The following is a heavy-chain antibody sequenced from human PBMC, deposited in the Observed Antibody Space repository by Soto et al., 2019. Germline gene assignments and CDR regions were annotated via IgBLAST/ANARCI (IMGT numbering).Heavy chain of an antibody. J-gene: IGHJ4*02. V-gene: IGHV4-30-4*01. CDR1: GGSISSGNYC. CDR2: IYYSGST. CDR3: ARSHGSGSYYNDY. D-gene: IGHD3-10*01. Sequence: SETLSLTCTVSGGSISSGNYCWSWIRQPPGKGLEWIGYIYYSGSTYYNPSLKSRVTISVDASKNQFSLKLSSVTAADTAVYYCARSHGSGSYYNDYWGQGTLVTVSS.